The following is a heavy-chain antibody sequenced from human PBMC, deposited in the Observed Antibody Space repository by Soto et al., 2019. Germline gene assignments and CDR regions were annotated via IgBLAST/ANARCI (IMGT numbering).Heavy chain of an antibody. CDR2: IIPIFGTA. Sequence: SVKVSCKASGGTFSSYAISWVRQAPGQGLEWMGGIIPIFGTANYAQKFQGRVTITADESTSTAYMELSSLRSEDTAVYYCARERQIYYDSSGYYPLHTDYWGQGPLVTVSS. D-gene: IGHD3-22*01. J-gene: IGHJ4*02. CDR1: GGTFSSYA. CDR3: ARERQIYYDSSGYYPLHTDY. V-gene: IGHV1-69*13.